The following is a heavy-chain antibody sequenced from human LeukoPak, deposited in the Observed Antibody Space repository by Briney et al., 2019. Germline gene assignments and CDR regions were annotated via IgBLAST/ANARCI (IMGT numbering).Heavy chain of an antibody. J-gene: IGHJ4*02. CDR3: ATSRYSSSWAPRGG. CDR1: GFTFSSYS. CDR2: ISSSSSYI. D-gene: IGHD6-13*01. V-gene: IGHV3-21*01. Sequence: GGSLRLPCAASGFTFSSYSMNWVRQAPGKGLEWVSSISSSSSYIYYADSVKGRFTISRDNAKNSLYLQMNSLRAEDTAVYYCATSRYSSSWAPRGGWGQGTLVTVSS.